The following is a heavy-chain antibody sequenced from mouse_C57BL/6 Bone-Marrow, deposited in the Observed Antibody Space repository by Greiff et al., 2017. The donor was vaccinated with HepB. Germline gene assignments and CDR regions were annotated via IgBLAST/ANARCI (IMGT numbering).Heavy chain of an antibody. Sequence: EVQRVESGGGLVKPGGSLKLSCAASGFTFSDYGMHWVRQAPEKGLEWVAYISSGSSTIYYADTVKGRFTISRDNAKNTLFLQMTSLRSEDTAMYYCARLLTMAYYWYFDVWGTGTTVTVSS. V-gene: IGHV5-17*01. CDR1: GFTFSDYG. D-gene: IGHD1-1*02. CDR3: ARLLTMAYYWYFDV. J-gene: IGHJ1*03. CDR2: ISSGSSTI.